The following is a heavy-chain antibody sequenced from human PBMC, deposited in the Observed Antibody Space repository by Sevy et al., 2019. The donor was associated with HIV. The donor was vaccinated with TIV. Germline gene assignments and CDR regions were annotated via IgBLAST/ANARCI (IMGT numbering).Heavy chain of an antibody. Sequence: GGSLRLSCAASGFTFSSYRMTWVRQAPGKGLEWVACIGSTSAYTNYADSVKGRFTISRDNAKNLLYLQMDSQRAEDTAVYYCARAVLEISTWRSDYWGQGTLVTVSS. CDR3: ARAVLEISTWRSDY. J-gene: IGHJ4*02. CDR1: GFTFSSYR. V-gene: IGHV3-21*01. CDR2: IGSTSAYT. D-gene: IGHD1-1*01.